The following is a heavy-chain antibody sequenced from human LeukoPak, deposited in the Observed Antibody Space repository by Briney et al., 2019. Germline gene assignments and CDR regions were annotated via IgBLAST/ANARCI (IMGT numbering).Heavy chain of an antibody. D-gene: IGHD3/OR15-3a*01. CDR3: ARQTGSGLFILP. CDR2: MSHSGYP. CDR1: GGSFSGYY. J-gene: IGHJ4*02. V-gene: IGHV4-34*01. Sequence: PSETLSLTCAVYGGSFSGYYWSWTRQPPGKGLEWIGEMSHSGYPNYNPSLKSRVAISVDTSKNQFSLKLSSVTAADTAVYYCARQTGSGLFILPGGQGTLVTVSS.